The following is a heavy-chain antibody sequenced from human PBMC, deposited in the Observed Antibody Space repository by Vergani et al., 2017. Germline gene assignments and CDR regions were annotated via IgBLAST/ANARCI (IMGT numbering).Heavy chain of an antibody. CDR2: INHSGST. Sequence: QLQLQESGSGLVKPSQTLSLTCAVYGGSFSGYYWSWIRQPPGKGLEWIGEINHSGSTNYNPSLKSRVTISVDTSKNQFSLKLSSVTAADTAVYYCARGLSAAAGLNWFDPWGQGTLVTVSS. CDR3: ARGLSAAAGLNWFDP. CDR1: GGSFSGYY. D-gene: IGHD6-13*01. J-gene: IGHJ5*02. V-gene: IGHV4-34*09.